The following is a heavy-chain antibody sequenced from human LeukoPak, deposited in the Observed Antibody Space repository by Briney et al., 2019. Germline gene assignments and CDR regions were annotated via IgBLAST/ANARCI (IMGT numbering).Heavy chain of an antibody. CDR1: GGSISSYY. V-gene: IGHV4-59*01. CDR3: ARGHSSSWLGAFDI. CDR2: IYYSGCT. D-gene: IGHD6-13*01. Sequence: PSETLSLTCTVSGGSISSYYWSWIRQPPGKGLEWIGYIYYSGCTNYNPSLKSRVTISVDTSKNQFSLKLSSVTAADTAVYYCARGHSSSWLGAFDIWGQGTTVTVSS. J-gene: IGHJ3*02.